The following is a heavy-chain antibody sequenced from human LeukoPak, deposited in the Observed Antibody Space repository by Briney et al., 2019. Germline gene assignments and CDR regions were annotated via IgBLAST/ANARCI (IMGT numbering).Heavy chain of an antibody. CDR3: ARGKNYYDSSGLGI. CDR1: GGSFSGYY. Sequence: SETLSLTCAVYGGSFSGYYWSWIRQPPGKGLEWIGEINHSGSTNYNPSLKSRVTISVDTSKNQFSLKLSSVTAADTAVYYCARGKNYYDSSGLGIWGQGTMVTVSS. V-gene: IGHV4-34*01. D-gene: IGHD3-22*01. CDR2: INHSGST. J-gene: IGHJ3*02.